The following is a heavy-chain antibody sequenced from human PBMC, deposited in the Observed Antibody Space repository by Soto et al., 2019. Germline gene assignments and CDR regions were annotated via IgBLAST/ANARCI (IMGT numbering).Heavy chain of an antibody. CDR3: ASHGSGDYFWFDP. Sequence: PGGSLRLSCVVSGFTFNNYGINWVRQAPGKGLEWVSTVSKSDYTYYSDSVKGRFTISRDNAKNTLYLEMNSLRAEDTALYYCASHGSGDYFWFDPWGQGTLVTVSS. D-gene: IGHD4-17*01. J-gene: IGHJ5*02. V-gene: IGHV3-21*01. CDR2: VSKSDYT. CDR1: GFTFNNYG.